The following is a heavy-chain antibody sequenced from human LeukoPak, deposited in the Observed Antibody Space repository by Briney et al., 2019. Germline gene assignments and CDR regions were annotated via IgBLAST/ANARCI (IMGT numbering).Heavy chain of an antibody. CDR3: TRHFDVVVVAATPVFDY. V-gene: IGHV3-73*01. Sequence: GGSLRLSCAASGFPFSGSAMHWVRQASGKGLEWVGRIRSKSNGYATEYAASVKGRFTISRDDSKNTAYLQMNSLKTEDTAVYYCTRHFDVVVVAATPVFDYWGQGTLVTVSS. D-gene: IGHD2-15*01. CDR1: GFPFSGSA. CDR2: IRSKSNGYAT. J-gene: IGHJ4*02.